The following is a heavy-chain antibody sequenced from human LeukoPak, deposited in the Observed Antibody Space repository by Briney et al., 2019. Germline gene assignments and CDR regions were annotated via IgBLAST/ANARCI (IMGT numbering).Heavy chain of an antibody. CDR1: GFTVSSNY. D-gene: IGHD5-24*01. J-gene: IGHJ4*02. Sequence: PGGSLRLSCAASGFTVSSNYMSWVRQAPGKGLEWVSVIYSGGSTYYADSVKGRFTISRDNSKNTLYLQMNSLRAEDTAVYYCARYEGDGYNSDYFDYWGQGTLVTVSS. V-gene: IGHV3-66*01. CDR2: IYSGGST. CDR3: ARYEGDGYNSDYFDY.